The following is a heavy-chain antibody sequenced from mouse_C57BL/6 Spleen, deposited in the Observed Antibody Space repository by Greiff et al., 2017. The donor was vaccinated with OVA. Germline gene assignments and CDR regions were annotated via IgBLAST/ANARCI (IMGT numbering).Heavy chain of an antibody. J-gene: IGHJ3*01. D-gene: IGHD1-1*01. V-gene: IGHV1-39*01. CDR2: INPNYGTT. Sequence: EVQLVESGPELVKPGASVKISCKASGYSFTDYNMNWVKQSPGKSLEWIGVINPNYGTTSYTQKFKGKATLTVDQSSSTAYMQLSSLTSEDSAVYYCARHYGSSDGAYWGQGTLVTVSA. CDR3: ARHYGSSDGAY. CDR1: GYSFTDYN.